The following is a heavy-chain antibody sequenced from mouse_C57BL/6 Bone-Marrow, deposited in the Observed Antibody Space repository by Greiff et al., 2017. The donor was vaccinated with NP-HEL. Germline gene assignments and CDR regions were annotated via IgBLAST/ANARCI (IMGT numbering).Heavy chain of an antibody. CDR3: ASHYCGSCHYYAMDY. D-gene: IGHD1-1*01. Sequence: EVQLQQSGGGLVKPGGSLKLSCAASGFTFSSYTMPWVRQTPEKRLEWVANISGGGGNTYYPDSVKGRSTISRDNAKNTLYLQMSRLRSEGTALYYCASHYCGSCHYYAMDYWGQGTSVTVSS. V-gene: IGHV5-9*01. CDR1: GFTFSSYT. CDR2: ISGGGGNT. J-gene: IGHJ4*01.